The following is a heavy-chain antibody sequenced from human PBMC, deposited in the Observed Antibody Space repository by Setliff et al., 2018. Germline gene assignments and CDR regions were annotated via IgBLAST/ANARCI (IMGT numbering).Heavy chain of an antibody. Sequence: SETLSLTCIVSGDSISSNSHYWGWIRQPPGKGLEWIGTIYYSATTYCNPSLKSRVTISVDTSKNQFSLKLSSATAADTAVYFCAAVGIDAGGGWFDPWGHGIPVTAPQ. D-gene: IGHD1-26*01. J-gene: IGHJ5*02. V-gene: IGHV4-39*07. CDR2: IYYSATT. CDR1: GDSISSNSHY. CDR3: AAVGIDAGGGWFDP.